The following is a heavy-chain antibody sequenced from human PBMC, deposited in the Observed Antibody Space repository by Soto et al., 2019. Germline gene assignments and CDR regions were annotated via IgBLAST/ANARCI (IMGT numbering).Heavy chain of an antibody. Sequence: QLQLQESDSGLVRPSQTLSLTCAVSGASISSGGYSWSWIRQSPGKGLEWIGHIYHSGTTSYNPSLKSRVTISVDRSENQFSLRLTSVTAADTAVYYCALGMDGTYYYYWYVDLWGRGTLVTVSS. V-gene: IGHV4-30-2*06. CDR3: ALGMDGTYYYYWYVDL. CDR1: GASISSGGYS. D-gene: IGHD1-26*01. CDR2: IYHSGTT. J-gene: IGHJ2*01.